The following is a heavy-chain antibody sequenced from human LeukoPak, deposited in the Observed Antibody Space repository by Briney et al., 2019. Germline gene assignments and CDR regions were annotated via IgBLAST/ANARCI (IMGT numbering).Heavy chain of an antibody. V-gene: IGHV3-23*01. Sequence: GGSLRLSCAASGFTFSSYGMSWVRQAPGKGLEWVSVIGVSDDTSYADSVKGRFTISRDNSKNTLYLQVNSLRVEDTAVYYCAKEGRSLQTYWGQGTLVTVSS. CDR2: IGVSDDT. J-gene: IGHJ4*02. CDR3: AKEGRSLQTY. CDR1: GFTFSSYG. D-gene: IGHD5-24*01.